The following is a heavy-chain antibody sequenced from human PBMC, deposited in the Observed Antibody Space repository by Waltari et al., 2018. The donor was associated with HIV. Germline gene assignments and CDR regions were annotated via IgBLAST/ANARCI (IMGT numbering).Heavy chain of an antibody. J-gene: IGHJ4*02. CDR3: ARRRVFSYDFDY. D-gene: IGHD3-3*01. V-gene: IGHV4-39*01. CDR2: IYYSGGT. Sequence: QLQLQESGPGLVKPSETLSLTCSGPGASISSRSSYWGWIRQPPGKGLEWIGHIYYSGGTYSNPSLKSRLTVSLDTSKSQVSLRLRSVTAADTAVYYCARRRVFSYDFDYWGQGNLVIVSS. CDR1: GASISSRSSY.